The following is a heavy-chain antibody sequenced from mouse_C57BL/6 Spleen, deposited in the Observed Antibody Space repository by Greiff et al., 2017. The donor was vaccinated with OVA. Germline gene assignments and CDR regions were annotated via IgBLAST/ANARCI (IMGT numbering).Heavy chain of an antibody. Sequence: QVQLKQSGPELVKPGASVKISCKASGYAFSRSCVTWLKQRPGKGLSWIGRIYPGDGDTNYNGKFKGKATLTADKSSSTAYMQLSSLTSEDSAVYFCARVGYYYGSSYYAMDYWGQGTSVTVSS. CDR2: IYPGDGDT. CDR3: ARVGYYYGSSYYAMDY. CDR1: GYAFSRSC. D-gene: IGHD1-1*01. J-gene: IGHJ4*01. V-gene: IGHV1-82*01.